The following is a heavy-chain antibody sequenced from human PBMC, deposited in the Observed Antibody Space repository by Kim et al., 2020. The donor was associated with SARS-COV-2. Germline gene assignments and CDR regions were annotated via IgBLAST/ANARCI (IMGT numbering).Heavy chain of an antibody. D-gene: IGHD1-1*01. J-gene: IGHJ4*02. CDR3: AKEPDSWNDVAPYFDY. V-gene: IGHV3-23*01. CDR1: GFTFSSYA. Sequence: GGSLRLSCAASGFTFSSYAMSWVRQAPGKGLEWVSAISGSGGSTYYADSVKGRFTISRDNSKNTLYLQMNSLRAEDTAVYYCAKEPDSWNDVAPYFDYWGQGTLVTVSS. CDR2: ISGSGGST.